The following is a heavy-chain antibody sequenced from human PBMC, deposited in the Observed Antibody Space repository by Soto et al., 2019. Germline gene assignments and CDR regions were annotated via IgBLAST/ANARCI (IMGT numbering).Heavy chain of an antibody. D-gene: IGHD6-13*01. CDR3: ARALVQQLVDYYYMDV. Sequence: QVQLVESGGGVVKPGRSLRLSCAAAGFTFSSYGMHWVLQAPGKGLEWVAVIWYDGSNKYYADSVKGRFTISRDNSTNTLYQQMNSLRAEDTAVYYCARALVQQLVDYYYMDVWGKGTTVTVSS. J-gene: IGHJ6*03. CDR1: GFTFSSYG. V-gene: IGHV3-33*01. CDR2: IWYDGSNK.